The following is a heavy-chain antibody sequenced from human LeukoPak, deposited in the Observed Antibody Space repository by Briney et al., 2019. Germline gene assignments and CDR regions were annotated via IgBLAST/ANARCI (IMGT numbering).Heavy chain of an antibody. D-gene: IGHD5-18*01. V-gene: IGHV3-20*04. CDR1: GFTIDDYG. Sequence: LAGGSLRLSCAVSGFTIDDYGMSWVRQAPGKGLEWVSGINWNGGSTGYADSVKGRFTISRDNAKNSLYLQMNSLRAEDTAVYYCARLHVDTAMVQYYFDYWGQGTLVTVSS. J-gene: IGHJ4*02. CDR2: INWNGGST. CDR3: ARLHVDTAMVQYYFDY.